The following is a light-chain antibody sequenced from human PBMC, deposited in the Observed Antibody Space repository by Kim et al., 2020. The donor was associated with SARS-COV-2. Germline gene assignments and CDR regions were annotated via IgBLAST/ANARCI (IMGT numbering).Light chain of an antibody. CDR3: QQYYTYPFT. J-gene: IGKJ4*01. Sequence: AIRITQSPSSLSASTGDRVTITCRASQDISTSLAWYRQKVGKAPELLIYDASTLQSGVPSRFSGSGSETNFTLTINCLQSEDFATFYCQQYYTYPFTFGGGTKVDIK. CDR1: QDISTS. V-gene: IGKV1-8*01. CDR2: DAS.